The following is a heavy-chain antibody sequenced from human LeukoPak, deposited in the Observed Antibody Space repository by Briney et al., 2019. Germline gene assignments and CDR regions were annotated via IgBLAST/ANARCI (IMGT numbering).Heavy chain of an antibody. CDR1: GISFSNYA. Sequence: GGSLRLSCVASGISFSNYAMHWVRQTPGKGLEWVAMISYDGSARKYVDSVKGRFTISRDNAKNTLYLQMNSLRAEDTAVYYCARGPILTGKRIDPFDIWGQGTMVTVSS. D-gene: IGHD3-9*01. V-gene: IGHV3-30*03. J-gene: IGHJ3*02. CDR3: ARGPILTGKRIDPFDI. CDR2: ISYDGSAR.